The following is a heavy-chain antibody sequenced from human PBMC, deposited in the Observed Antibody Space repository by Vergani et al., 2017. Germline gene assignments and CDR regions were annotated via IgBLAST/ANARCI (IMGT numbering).Heavy chain of an antibody. D-gene: IGHD3-22*01. Sequence: QLQLQESGPGLVKPSETLSLTCTVSGGSISSSSYYWGWIRQPPGKGLEWIGSIYYSRSTYYNPSLKSRVTISVDTSKNQFSLKLSSVTAADTAVYYCARGAVVITETNWFDPWGQGTLVTVSS. CDR3: ARGAVVITETNWFDP. CDR1: GGSISSSSYY. V-gene: IGHV4-39*07. CDR2: IYYSRST. J-gene: IGHJ5*02.